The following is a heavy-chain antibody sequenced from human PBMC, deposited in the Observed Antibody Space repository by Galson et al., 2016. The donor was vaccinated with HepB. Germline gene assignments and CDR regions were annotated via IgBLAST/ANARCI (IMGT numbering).Heavy chain of an antibody. CDR3: TREIQGRWYHLDD. V-gene: IGHV3-33*08. CDR1: GFTFSTYG. Sequence: SLRLSCAASGFTFSTYGKHWVRQAPGKGLEWVAAIRHNGSNTQYAGSVKGRFTISRDNSKNTLTLQMNSLRVEDTAVDYCTREIQGRWYHLDDWGQGTLVTVSS. J-gene: IGHJ4*02. D-gene: IGHD3/OR15-3a*01. CDR2: IRHNGSNT.